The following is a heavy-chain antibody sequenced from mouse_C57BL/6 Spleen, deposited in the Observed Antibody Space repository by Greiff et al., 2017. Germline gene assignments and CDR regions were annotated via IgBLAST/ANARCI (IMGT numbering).Heavy chain of an antibody. CDR2: IYPRRGNT. CDR3: ERPTVVDTDFDY. CDR1: GYTFTSYG. V-gene: IGHV1-81*01. Sequence: VQLQQSGAELARPGASVKLSCKASGYTFTSYGISWVKQRTGQGLAWIGEIYPRRGNTYYNEKFQGKATLTADKSSSTAYTELRSLTSDDAAVYFCERPTVVDTDFDYWGQGTTLTVSS. J-gene: IGHJ2*01. D-gene: IGHD1-1*01.